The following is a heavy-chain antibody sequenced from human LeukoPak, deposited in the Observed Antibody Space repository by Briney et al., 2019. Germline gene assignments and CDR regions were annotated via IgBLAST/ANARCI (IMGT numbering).Heavy chain of an antibody. CDR1: GFTFSSFW. D-gene: IGHD4-17*01. CDR3: ARGMTTGD. J-gene: IGHJ4*02. V-gene: IGHV3-7*05. Sequence: GGSLRLSCAASGFTFSSFWMNWVRPAPGKGLEWVANIKHDGSEKYYVDSVKGRFTISRDNAKSSLFLQMNSLRVEDTAVYYCARGMTTGDWGQGTLVTVSS. CDR2: IKHDGSEK.